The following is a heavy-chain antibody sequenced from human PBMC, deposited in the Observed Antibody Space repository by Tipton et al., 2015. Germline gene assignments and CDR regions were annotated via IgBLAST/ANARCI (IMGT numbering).Heavy chain of an antibody. J-gene: IGHJ5*02. CDR1: GESISGYY. V-gene: IGHV4-4*07. Sequence: GLVKPSETLSLTCTVSGESISGYYWSWIRQPAGKGLEWIGRIYPTGDTNYNPSLESRVTMSVHTSKNQFSLKLSSVTAADTAVYYCARELNYYDNSGQNNWLGPWGQGTLVTVSS. D-gene: IGHD3-22*01. CDR3: ARELNYYDNSGQNNWLGP. CDR2: IYPTGDT.